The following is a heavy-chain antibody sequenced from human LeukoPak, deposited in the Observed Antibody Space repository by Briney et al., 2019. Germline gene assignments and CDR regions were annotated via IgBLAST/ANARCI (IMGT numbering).Heavy chain of an antibody. J-gene: IGHJ6*02. CDR3: AREVYSDSAYYGMDV. CDR2: ITSGGAT. D-gene: IGHD4-11*01. V-gene: IGHV3-13*04. Sequence: HPGGSLRLSCAASGVTFSAHDMHWVRHGTGRGLEWVSAITSGGATYYSGSVKGRFTISREDAKNSLYLQMNSLGAGDTAVYYCAREVYSDSAYYGMDVWGQGTTVTVSS. CDR1: GVTFSAHD.